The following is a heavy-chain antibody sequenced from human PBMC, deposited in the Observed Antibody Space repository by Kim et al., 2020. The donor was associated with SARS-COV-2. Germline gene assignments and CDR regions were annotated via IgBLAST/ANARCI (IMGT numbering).Heavy chain of an antibody. CDR2: ISYDGSNK. CDR1: GFTFSSYG. CDR3: AKDLEHIVVVTAQGFDY. V-gene: IGHV3-30*18. J-gene: IGHJ4*02. Sequence: GGSLRLSCAASGFTFSSYGMHWVRQAPGKGLEWVAVISYDGSNKYYADSVKGRFTISRDNSKNTLYLQMNSLRAEDTAVYYCAKDLEHIVVVTAQGFDYWGQGTLVTVSS. D-gene: IGHD2-21*02.